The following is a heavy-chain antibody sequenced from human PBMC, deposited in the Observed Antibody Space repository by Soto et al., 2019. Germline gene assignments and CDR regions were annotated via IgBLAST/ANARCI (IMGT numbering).Heavy chain of an antibody. CDR2: IIPLFGTT. V-gene: IGHV1-69*12. CDR1: GGTFSSYA. D-gene: IGHD1-7*01. CDR3: ARETGTLYYYYYGMDV. Sequence: QVQLVQSGAEVKKPGSSVKVSCKASGGTFSSYAVSWVRQAPGQGLEWMGGIIPLFGTTSYAQKFQSRVTITADESTNTAYMELSSLRSEDTAVYYCARETGTLYYYYYGMDVWGQGTTVTVSS. J-gene: IGHJ6*02.